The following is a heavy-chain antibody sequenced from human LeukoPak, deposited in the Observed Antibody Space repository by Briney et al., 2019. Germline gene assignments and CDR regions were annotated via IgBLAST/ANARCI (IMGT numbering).Heavy chain of an antibody. J-gene: IGHJ4*02. Sequence: PGGSLRLSCAASGFTSSSYGMHWVRQAPGKGLEWVAVISYDGSNKYYADSVKGRFTISKDNSKNTLHLQMNSLRAEDTAVYYCSKEPKAGIRYLDYWGQGTLVTVSS. CDR2: ISYDGSNK. D-gene: IGHD3-9*01. CDR3: SKEPKAGIRYLDY. V-gene: IGHV3-30*18. CDR1: GFTSSSYG.